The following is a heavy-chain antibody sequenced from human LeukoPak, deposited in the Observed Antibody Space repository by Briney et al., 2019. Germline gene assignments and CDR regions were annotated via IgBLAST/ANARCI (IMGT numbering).Heavy chain of an antibody. CDR2: IRYDGSNK. CDR1: GFTFSSYG. Sequence: GSLRLSCAASGFTFSSYGMHWVRQAPGKGLEWVAFIRYDGSNKYYADSVKGRFTISRDNAKNTLYPQMNSLRAEDTAVYYCARDWYHAIDYWGQGTLVTVSS. D-gene: IGHD2-2*01. J-gene: IGHJ4*02. V-gene: IGHV3-30*02. CDR3: ARDWYHAIDY.